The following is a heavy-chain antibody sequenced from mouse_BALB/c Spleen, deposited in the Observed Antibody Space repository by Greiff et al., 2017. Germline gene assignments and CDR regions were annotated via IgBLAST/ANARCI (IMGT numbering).Heavy chain of an antibody. CDR3: ARGRYGEYYFDY. J-gene: IGHJ2*01. V-gene: IGHV1-18*01. CDR2: INPNNGGT. D-gene: IGHD1-1*01. Sequence: EVQLQESGPELVKPGASVKIPCKASGYTFTDYNMDWVKQSHGKSLEWIGDINPNNGGTIYNQKFKGKATLTVDKSSSTAYMELRSLTSEDTAVYYCARGRYGEYYFDYWGQGTTLTVSS. CDR1: GYTFTDYN.